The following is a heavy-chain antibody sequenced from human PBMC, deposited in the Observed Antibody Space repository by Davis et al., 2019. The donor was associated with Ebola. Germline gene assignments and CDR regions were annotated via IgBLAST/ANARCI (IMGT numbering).Heavy chain of an antibody. CDR2: INPNSGGT. V-gene: IGHV1-2*04. CDR1: GYTFTGYY. J-gene: IGHJ5*02. Sequence: ASVKVSCKASGYTFTGYYMHWVRQAPGQGLEWMGWINPNSGGTNYAQKFQGWVTMTRDTSISTAYMELRSLRSDDTAVYYCARDEVGYCDILTGYRSGWFDPWGQGTLVTVSS. D-gene: IGHD3-9*01. CDR3: ARDEVGYCDILTGYRSGWFDP.